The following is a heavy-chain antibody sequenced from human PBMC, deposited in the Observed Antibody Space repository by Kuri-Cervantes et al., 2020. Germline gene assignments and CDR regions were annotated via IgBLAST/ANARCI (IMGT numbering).Heavy chain of an antibody. CDR2: TYYSGTT. CDR1: GGSISSSSYY. J-gene: IGHJ5*02. V-gene: IGHV4-39*01. Sequence: GSLRLSCTVSGGSISSSSYYWVWIRQPPGKGLGSIGSTYYSGTTYYNPSLKSRVTISVDTSKNQFSLKLSSVTAADTAVYYCASTYNWNYRIDWFDPWGQGTLVTVSS. CDR3: ASTYNWNYRIDWFDP. D-gene: IGHD1-7*01.